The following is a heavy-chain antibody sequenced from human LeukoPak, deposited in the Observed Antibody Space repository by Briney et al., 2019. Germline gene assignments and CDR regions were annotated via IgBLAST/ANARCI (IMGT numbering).Heavy chain of an antibody. V-gene: IGHV3-23*01. CDR1: RFTFNSYA. D-gene: IGHD3-9*01. CDR2: ISGSGGST. J-gene: IGHJ6*03. Sequence: PGGSLRLSCAASRFTFNSYAMSWVRQAPGKGLEWVSAISGSGGSTYYADSVKGRFTISRDNSKNTLYLQMNRLRAEDTAVYYCARSEVLRYFDWLLLRYYYYYYMDVWGKGTTVTISS. CDR3: ARSEVLRYFDWLLLRYYYYYYMDV.